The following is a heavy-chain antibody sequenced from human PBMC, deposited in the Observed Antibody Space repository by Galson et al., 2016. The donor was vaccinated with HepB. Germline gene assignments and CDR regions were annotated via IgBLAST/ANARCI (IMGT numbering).Heavy chain of an antibody. D-gene: IGHD3-3*01. CDR2: ISGSGSSA. J-gene: IGHJ6*02. Sequence: SLRLSCAASGFTFSDYAMSWVRQPPGKGLEWVSTISGSGSSAYYADSVKGRFTISRDNSKNTLYLLVNSLRAEDTAVYYCAKDLGFLEWLFFDSYYYYGMDVWGQGTTVTVSS. CDR1: GFTFSDYA. V-gene: IGHV3-23*01. CDR3: AKDLGFLEWLFFDSYYYYGMDV.